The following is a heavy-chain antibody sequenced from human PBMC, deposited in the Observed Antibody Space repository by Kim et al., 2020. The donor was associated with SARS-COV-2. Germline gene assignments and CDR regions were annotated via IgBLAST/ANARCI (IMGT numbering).Heavy chain of an antibody. Sequence: GGSLRLSCAASGFTFSSYWMHWVRQAPGKGLVWVSRINSDGSSTSYADSVKGRFTISRDNAKNTLYLQMNSLRAEDTAVYYCARNTDYDFWSGQPPLDPWGQGTLVTVSS. CDR2: INSDGSST. D-gene: IGHD3-3*01. J-gene: IGHJ5*02. CDR1: GFTFSSYW. CDR3: ARNTDYDFWSGQPPLDP. V-gene: IGHV3-74*01.